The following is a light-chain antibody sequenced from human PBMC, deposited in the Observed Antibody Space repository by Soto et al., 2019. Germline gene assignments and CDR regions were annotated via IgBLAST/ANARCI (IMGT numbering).Light chain of an antibody. V-gene: IGKV3-20*01. J-gene: IGKJ2*01. Sequence: EIVLTQSPGTLSLSPGERATLSCRASQSVSSSYLAWYQQKPGQAPRLLIYGASSRGTGIPDRFSGSGSGTDFTLTISRPEPEDFGVYYCQQYGSSPHTFGQGTKLEIK. CDR1: QSVSSSY. CDR3: QQYGSSPHT. CDR2: GAS.